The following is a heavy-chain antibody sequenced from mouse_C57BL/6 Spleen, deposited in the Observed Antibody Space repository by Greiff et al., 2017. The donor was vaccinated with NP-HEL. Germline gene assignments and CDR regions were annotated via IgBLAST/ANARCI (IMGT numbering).Heavy chain of an antibody. CDR2: IYPRSGNT. Sequence: VQLQQSGAELARPGASVKLSCKASGYTFTSYGISWVKQRTGQGLEWIGEIYPRSGNTYYNEKFKGKATLTADKSSSTAYMELRSLTSEDSAVYFCARYDYYGSSYPYYAMDYWGQGTSVTVSS. CDR1: GYTFTSYG. D-gene: IGHD1-1*01. CDR3: ARYDYYGSSYPYYAMDY. J-gene: IGHJ4*01. V-gene: IGHV1-81*01.